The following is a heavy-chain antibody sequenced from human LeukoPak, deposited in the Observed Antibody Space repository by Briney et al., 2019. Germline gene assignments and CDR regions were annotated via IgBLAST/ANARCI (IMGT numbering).Heavy chain of an antibody. D-gene: IGHD3-10*01. J-gene: IGHJ4*02. CDR1: GGSISSYY. V-gene: IGHV4-4*07. Sequence: PSETLSLTCTVSGGSISSYYWSWIRRPAGKGLEWIGRIYSSGSTNYNPSLKSRVAMSVDTSRNQFSLKLSSVTAADTAVYYCARGAYGSGSTALFDYWGQGTLVTVSS. CDR3: ARGAYGSGSTALFDY. CDR2: IYSSGST.